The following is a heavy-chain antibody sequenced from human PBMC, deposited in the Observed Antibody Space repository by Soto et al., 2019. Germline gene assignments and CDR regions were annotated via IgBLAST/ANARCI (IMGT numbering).Heavy chain of an antibody. D-gene: IGHD4-17*01. CDR3: AKDYGDWTGLYYYGMDV. Sequence: GSLRLSCAASGFTFSSYAMGWVRQAPGKGLEWVSAISGSGGSTYYADSVKGRFTISRDNSEKTLYLQMNSLRAEDTAVYYCAKDYGDWTGLYYYGMDVWGQGTTVTVSS. CDR1: GFTFSSYA. V-gene: IGHV3-23*01. CDR2: ISGSGGST. J-gene: IGHJ6*02.